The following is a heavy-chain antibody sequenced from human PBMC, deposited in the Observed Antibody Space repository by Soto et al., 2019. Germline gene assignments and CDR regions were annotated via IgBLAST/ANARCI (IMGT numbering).Heavy chain of an antibody. CDR2: VKSKTDGGSS. D-gene: IGHD2-8*01. CDR1: GFPFSNAW. Sequence: LRLSCVASGFPFSNAWINWVRQVPGKGLEWVGRVKSKTDGGSSDYAAAVKGRFAVSRDDSRNIVYLQMNSLKIEDTGVYYCTTDSRTSLPEIRFDYWGHGTQVTVSS. CDR3: TTDSRTSLPEIRFDY. J-gene: IGHJ4*01. V-gene: IGHV3-15*07.